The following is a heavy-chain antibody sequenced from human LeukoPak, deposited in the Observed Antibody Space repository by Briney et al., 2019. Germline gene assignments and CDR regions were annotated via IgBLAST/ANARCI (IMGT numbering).Heavy chain of an antibody. D-gene: IGHD3-22*01. Sequence: NSGGSLRLFCVGSGFTFGNAWMSWVRQAPGKGLEWVGRIKSRADGGTTDYAAPVRGRFTISRDDSKDMMSLQMNSLKTEDTGVYYCTTAYYYDAGPGWITDYYFDYWGRGALVAVSS. CDR3: TTAYYYDAGPGWITDYYFDY. V-gene: IGHV3-15*05. CDR1: GFTFGNAW. J-gene: IGHJ4*02. CDR2: IKSRADGGTT.